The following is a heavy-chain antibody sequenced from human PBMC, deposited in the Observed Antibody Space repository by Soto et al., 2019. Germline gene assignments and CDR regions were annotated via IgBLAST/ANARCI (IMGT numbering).Heavy chain of an antibody. D-gene: IGHD3-16*02. CDR2: IFYSGSA. Sequence: QVQLQESGPGLVKPSQTLTLTCSVSGGSISSDNYFWSWIRQPPGKGLEWIGYIFYSGSAHYNPSIKSRFTISVDTSKNQFSLDLFSVTAADTAMYYCAREVIPAATLGSDAFDIWGQGTMVTVSS. V-gene: IGHV4-30-4*01. J-gene: IGHJ3*02. CDR1: GGSISSDNYF. CDR3: AREVIPAATLGSDAFDI.